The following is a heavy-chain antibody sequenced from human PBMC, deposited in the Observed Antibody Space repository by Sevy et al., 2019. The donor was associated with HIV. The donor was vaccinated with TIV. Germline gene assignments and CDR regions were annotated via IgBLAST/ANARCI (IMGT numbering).Heavy chain of an antibody. CDR3: ARSWEQQLHDAFDI. CDR1: GFTFSTYN. J-gene: IGHJ3*02. CDR2: ITFRSNYI. V-gene: IGHV3-21*01. Sequence: GGSLRLSCAASGFTFSTYNMNWVRQAPGKGLELVSSITFRSNYIYYADSVKGRFTISRDNAKNSLYLQMNSLRAEDTAVYYCARSWEQQLHDAFDIWGQGTMVTVSS. D-gene: IGHD6-13*01.